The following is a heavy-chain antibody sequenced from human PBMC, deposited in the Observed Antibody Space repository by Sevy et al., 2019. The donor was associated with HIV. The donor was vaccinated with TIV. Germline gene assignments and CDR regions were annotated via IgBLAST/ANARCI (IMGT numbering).Heavy chain of an antibody. CDR2: ISPHNGDT. V-gene: IGHV1-18*01. Sequence: ASVKVSCKASGYSFTTYRITWLRQAPGQGLEWMGWISPHNGDTNYVQRLQGRVTMITDTSTRTAYMELRSLRSDDTAVYYCARAYCSGGSCYSLAYWGQGTRVTVSS. CDR1: GYSFTTYR. CDR3: ARAYCSGGSCYSLAY. J-gene: IGHJ4*02. D-gene: IGHD2-15*01.